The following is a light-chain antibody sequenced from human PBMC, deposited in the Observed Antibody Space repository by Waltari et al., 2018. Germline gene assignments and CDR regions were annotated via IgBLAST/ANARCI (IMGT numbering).Light chain of an antibody. CDR3: QQYYSSWT. Sequence: DIVLTQSPDSLAVSLGERATLNCRSSQSLLFTTNHKNYLAWFQQKPGQSPHLLIYWASTRESGVPDRFSGNGSGTDFTLTISSLQPEDVAVYYCQQYYSSWTFGQGTKVEIK. CDR1: QSLLFTTNHKNY. J-gene: IGKJ1*01. CDR2: WAS. V-gene: IGKV4-1*01.